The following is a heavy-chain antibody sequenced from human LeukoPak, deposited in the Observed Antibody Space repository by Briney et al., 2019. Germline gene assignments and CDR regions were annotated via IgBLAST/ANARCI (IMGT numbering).Heavy chain of an antibody. V-gene: IGHV1-69*01. CDR1: GGTFSSYA. Sequence: GSSVKVSCKASGGTFSSYAISWVRQAPGQGLEWKGGVIPIFGTANYAQKFQGRVTITADESTSTAYMEPSSLRSEDTAVYYCARSDTVDTYYYYYDMDVWGQGTTVTVSS. D-gene: IGHD4-23*01. CDR2: VIPIFGTA. J-gene: IGHJ6*02. CDR3: ARSDTVDTYYYYYDMDV.